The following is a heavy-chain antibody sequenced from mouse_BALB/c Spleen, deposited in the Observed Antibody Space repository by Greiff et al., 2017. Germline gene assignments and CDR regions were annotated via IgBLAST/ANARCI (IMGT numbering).Heavy chain of an antibody. CDR3: ARSYRYDVEGYAMDD. D-gene: IGHD2-14*01. V-gene: IGHV1S137*01. Sequence: VQLQQSGAELVRPGVSVKISCKGSGYTFTDYAMHWVKQSHAKSLEWIGVISTYYGDASYNQKFKGKATMTVDKSSSTAYMELARLTSEDSAIYYCARSYRYDVEGYAMDDWGQGTSVTVSS. CDR2: ISTYYGDA. CDR1: GYTFTDYA. J-gene: IGHJ4*01.